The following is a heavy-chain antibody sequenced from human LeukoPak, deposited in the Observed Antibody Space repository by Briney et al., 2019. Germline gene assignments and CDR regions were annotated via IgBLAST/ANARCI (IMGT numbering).Heavy chain of an antibody. Sequence: SETLSLTCTVSGGSISSYYWGWIRQPPGKGLEWIGSIYYSGSTYYNPSLKSRVTISVDTSKNQFSLKLSSVTAADTAVYYCARAYGSGSYFDYWGQGTLVTVSS. CDR3: ARAYGSGSYFDY. CDR1: GGSISSYY. CDR2: IYYSGST. V-gene: IGHV4-39*07. D-gene: IGHD3-10*01. J-gene: IGHJ4*02.